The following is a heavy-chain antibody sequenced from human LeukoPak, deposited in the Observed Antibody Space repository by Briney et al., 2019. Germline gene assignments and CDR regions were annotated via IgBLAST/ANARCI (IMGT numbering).Heavy chain of an antibody. CDR2: IYYSGST. Sequence: SQTLSLTCTVSGGSISSGSYYWSWIRQPAGKGLEWIGYIYYSGSTYYNPSLKSRVTISVDTSKNQFSLKLSSVTAADTAVYYCASRSSDSSGYYQNYWYFDLWGRGTLVTVSS. V-gene: IGHV4-30-4*08. CDR3: ASRSSDSSGYYQNYWYFDL. CDR1: GGSISSGSYY. J-gene: IGHJ2*01. D-gene: IGHD3-22*01.